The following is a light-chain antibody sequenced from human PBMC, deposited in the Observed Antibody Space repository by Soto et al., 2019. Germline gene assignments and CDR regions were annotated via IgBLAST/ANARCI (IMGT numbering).Light chain of an antibody. Sequence: EIVLTQSPATLSLSPGERATLSCRASQTVRNNYLAWYQQKPGQAPRLLIYDAYSRATGIQDRFSGGGSGTDFTLTIRRLEPEDFAVYYCQQFSSYPLTFGGGTKVDIK. CDR2: DAY. J-gene: IGKJ4*01. CDR3: QQFSSYPLT. V-gene: IGKV3-20*01. CDR1: QTVRNNY.